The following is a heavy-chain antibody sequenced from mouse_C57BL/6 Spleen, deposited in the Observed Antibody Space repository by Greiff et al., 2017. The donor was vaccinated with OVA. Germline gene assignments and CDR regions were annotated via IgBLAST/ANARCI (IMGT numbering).Heavy chain of an antibody. CDR3: ARPSGSSAWFAY. D-gene: IGHD1-1*01. CDR2: ISSGSSTI. Sequence: EVKLMESGGGLVKPGGSLKLSCAASGFTFSDYGMHWVRQAPEKGLEWVAYISSGSSTIYYADTVKGRFTISRDNAKNTLFLQMTSLRSEDTAMYYCARPSGSSAWFAYWGQGTPVTVSA. CDR1: GFTFSDYG. V-gene: IGHV5-17*01. J-gene: IGHJ3*01.